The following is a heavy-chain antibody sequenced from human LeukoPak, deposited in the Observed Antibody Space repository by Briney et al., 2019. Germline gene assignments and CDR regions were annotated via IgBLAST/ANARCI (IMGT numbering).Heavy chain of an antibody. CDR3: ARMGRGYSGYDPHDAFDI. V-gene: IGHV1-2*02. D-gene: IGHD5-12*01. CDR2: VNPNSGGT. CDR1: GYTFTGYY. Sequence: ASVKVSCKASGYTFTGYYMHWVRQAPGQGLEWMGWVNPNSGGTNYAQKFQGRVTMTRDTSISTAYMELSRLRSDDTAVYYCARMGRGYSGYDPHDAFDIWGQGTMVTVSS. J-gene: IGHJ3*02.